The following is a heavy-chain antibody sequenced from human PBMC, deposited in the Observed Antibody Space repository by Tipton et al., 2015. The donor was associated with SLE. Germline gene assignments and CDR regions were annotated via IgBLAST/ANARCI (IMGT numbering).Heavy chain of an antibody. CDR2: IFYTGNT. CDR3: ARLIAASGGRSFPT. Sequence: LRLSCTVSGGSISNYYWSWIRQPPGKGLEWIGNIFYTGNTNYNPSLKSRITISVDTANNHFSLKLTSVTAADTAVYYCARLIAASGGRSFPTWGQGTLVTVSS. CDR1: GGSISNYY. J-gene: IGHJ5*02. V-gene: IGHV4-59*01. D-gene: IGHD6-13*01.